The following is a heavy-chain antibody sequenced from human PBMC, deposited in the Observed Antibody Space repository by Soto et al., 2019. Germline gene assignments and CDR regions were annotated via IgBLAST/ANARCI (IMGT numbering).Heavy chain of an antibody. V-gene: IGHV1-69*01. D-gene: IGHD2-8*01. Sequence: QVLLVQSGAEMKQPGSSVSVSCKASGDSFTNYAFTWVRQAPGQGPEWLGGIILALGTPHYSQRFQGRLTITADESSSTVYMELGSLRLDVTAVYYCGRYCTNTKCRGRYYLDLWGQGTLLTVSS. CDR3: GRYCTNTKCRGRYYLDL. CDR1: GDSFTNYA. CDR2: IILALGTP. J-gene: IGHJ5*02.